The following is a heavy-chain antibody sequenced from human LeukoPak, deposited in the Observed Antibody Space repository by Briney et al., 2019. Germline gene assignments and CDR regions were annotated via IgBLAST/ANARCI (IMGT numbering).Heavy chain of an antibody. V-gene: IGHV4-31*03. CDR3: ARQDRSGGSCAGPTDAFDI. CDR1: GGSISSGGYY. Sequence: SQTLSLTCTVSGGSISSGGYYWSWIRQHPGKGLEWIGYIYYSGSTYYNPSLKSRVTISVDTSKNQFSLKLSSVTAADTAVYYCARQDRSGGSCAGPTDAFDIWGQGTMVTVSS. CDR2: IYYSGST. J-gene: IGHJ3*02. D-gene: IGHD2-15*01.